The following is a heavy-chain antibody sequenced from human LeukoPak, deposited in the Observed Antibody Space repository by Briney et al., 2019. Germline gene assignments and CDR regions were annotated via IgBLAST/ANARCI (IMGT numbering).Heavy chain of an antibody. Sequence: GGSLRLSCAASGFIVSSSYMSWVRQAPGKGLEWVSVIYSGGSTYYADSVKGRFTISRDNSKKTLYLQMNSLRIEDTAVYYCARDSGTGYTSGWYGLDYWGQGTLVTVSS. D-gene: IGHD6-19*01. CDR1: GFIVSSSY. J-gene: IGHJ4*02. CDR2: IYSGGST. CDR3: ARDSGTGYTSGWYGLDY. V-gene: IGHV3-66*01.